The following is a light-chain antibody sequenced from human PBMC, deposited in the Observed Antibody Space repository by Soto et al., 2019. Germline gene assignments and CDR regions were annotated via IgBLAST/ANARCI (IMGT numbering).Light chain of an antibody. Sequence: QSVLTQPPSVSGSPGQSVAFSCTGTSSDVGSYDRVSWYQQPPGTAPKLMIYDVSNQPSGVPDRFSGSKSGNTASLTISGLQAEDEADYYCSSYTSSSTYVFGTGTKVTVL. CDR1: SSDVGSYDR. J-gene: IGLJ1*01. CDR2: DVS. V-gene: IGLV2-18*02. CDR3: SSYTSSSTYV.